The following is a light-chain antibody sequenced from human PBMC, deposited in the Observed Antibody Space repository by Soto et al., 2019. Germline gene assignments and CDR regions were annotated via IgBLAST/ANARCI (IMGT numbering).Light chain of an antibody. CDR3: QPSYSTPLFT. CDR1: QSISSY. V-gene: IGKV1-39*01. CDR2: AAS. Sequence: DIQMTQSPSSLSASVGDRVTITCRARQSISSYLNWYQQKPGKAPMLLIYAASSLQSGVPSRFSGRGSGTDFNLTISSLQPEDFATYYCQPSYSTPLFTFGPGTKVDIK. J-gene: IGKJ3*01.